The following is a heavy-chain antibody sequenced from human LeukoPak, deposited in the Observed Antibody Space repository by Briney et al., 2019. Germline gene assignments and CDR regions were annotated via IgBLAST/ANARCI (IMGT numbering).Heavy chain of an antibody. Sequence: GASVKVSCKTSGYTFSSYGITWVRQAPGQGLEWMGWISAYNGNTNYAQMLQGRLTMTTDTSTSTAYMELRSLRSDDTAVYYCARVWDILTGDEFDYWGQGTLVTVSS. V-gene: IGHV1-18*01. D-gene: IGHD3-9*01. CDR2: ISAYNGNT. CDR3: ARVWDILTGDEFDY. CDR1: GYTFSSYG. J-gene: IGHJ4*02.